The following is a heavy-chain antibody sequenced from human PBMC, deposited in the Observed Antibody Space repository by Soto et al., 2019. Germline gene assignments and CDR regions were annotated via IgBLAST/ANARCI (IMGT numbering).Heavy chain of an antibody. CDR2: ISSSSSTI. J-gene: IGHJ4*02. CDR1: GFTFSSYS. Sequence: PGGSLRLSCAASGFTFSSYSMNWVRQAPGKGLEWVSYISSSSSTIYYADSVKGRFTISRDNAKNSLYLQMNSLRDEDTAVYYCARVQMFFAFGQQLVRALDYWGQGTLVTVSS. V-gene: IGHV3-48*02. CDR3: ARVQMFFAFGQQLVRALDY. D-gene: IGHD6-13*01.